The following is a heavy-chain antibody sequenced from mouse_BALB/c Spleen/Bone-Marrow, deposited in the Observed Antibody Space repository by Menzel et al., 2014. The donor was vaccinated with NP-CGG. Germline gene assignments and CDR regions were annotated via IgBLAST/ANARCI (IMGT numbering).Heavy chain of an antibody. CDR1: GYTFTNYY. J-gene: IGHJ4*01. CDR2: INPSNGGT. Sequence: QVQLQQPGAELVKPRASVKLSCRASGYTFTNYYMYWVKQRPGQGLEWIGEINPSNGGTNFNEKFKSKATLTVDKSSSTAYMQLSSLTSEDSAVYYCTRLPHWGQGTSVTVSS. CDR3: TRLPH. V-gene: IGHV1S81*02. D-gene: IGHD5-1*01.